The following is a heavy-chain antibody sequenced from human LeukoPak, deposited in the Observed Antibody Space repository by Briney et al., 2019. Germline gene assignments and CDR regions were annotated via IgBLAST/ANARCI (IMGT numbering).Heavy chain of an antibody. CDR3: TRVEGSSGWYGFRWFDP. J-gene: IGHJ5*02. Sequence: SVKVSCKASGGTFSSYAISWVRQAPGQGLEWMGRIIPILGIANYAQRFQGRVTITADKSTSTADMEPSSLRSEDTAVYYCTRVEGSSGWYGFRWFDPWGQGTLVTVSS. V-gene: IGHV1-69*04. D-gene: IGHD6-19*01. CDR2: IIPILGIA. CDR1: GGTFSSYA.